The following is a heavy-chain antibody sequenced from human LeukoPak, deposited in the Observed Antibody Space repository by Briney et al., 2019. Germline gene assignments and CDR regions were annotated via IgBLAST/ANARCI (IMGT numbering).Heavy chain of an antibody. V-gene: IGHV3-23*01. Sequence: GGSLRLSCAASGFSFSSYWMTWVRQAPGMGLEWVSVITGSGGNTYYADSVKGRFTISKDNSKNTVYLQMSSLRVDDTAVYYCAKAASSSWPSYYYGMDVWGQGTTVTVSS. CDR3: AKAASSSWPSYYYGMDV. D-gene: IGHD6-13*01. J-gene: IGHJ6*02. CDR2: ITGSGGNT. CDR1: GFSFSSYW.